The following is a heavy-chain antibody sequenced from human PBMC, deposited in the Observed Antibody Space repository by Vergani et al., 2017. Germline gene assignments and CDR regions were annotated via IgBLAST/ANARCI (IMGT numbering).Heavy chain of an antibody. Sequence: QVQLVQSGAEVKKPGASVKVSCKASGYTFTSYAMHWVRQAPGQRREWMGWINAGNGNTKYSQKFQGRVTITRDTSASTAYMELSSLGSEETAVYYFARDKYYDSPLGWFDPWGQGTLVTVSS. CDR1: GYTFTSYA. V-gene: IGHV1-3*01. D-gene: IGHD3-22*01. J-gene: IGHJ5*02. CDR2: INAGNGNT. CDR3: ARDKYYDSPLGWFDP.